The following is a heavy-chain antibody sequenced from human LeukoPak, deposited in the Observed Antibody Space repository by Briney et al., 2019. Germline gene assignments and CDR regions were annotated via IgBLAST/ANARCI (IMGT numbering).Heavy chain of an antibody. J-gene: IGHJ4*02. D-gene: IGHD3-9*01. CDR3: ARMGRVLRYFDWLRFDY. CDR2: IYSGGST. CDR1: GFTVSSNY. V-gene: IGHV3-53*01. Sequence: GGSLRLSCAASGFTVSSNYMSWVRQAPGKGLEWVSVIYSGGSTYYADSVKGRFTISRDNSKNTLYLQMNSLRAEDTAVYYCARMGRVLRYFDWLRFDYWGQGTLLTVSS.